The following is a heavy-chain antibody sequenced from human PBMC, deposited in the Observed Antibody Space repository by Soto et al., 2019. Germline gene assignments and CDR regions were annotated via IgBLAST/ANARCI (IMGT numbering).Heavy chain of an antibody. Sequence: QVQLVESGGGLVKPGGSLRLSCAASGFTFSDYYMTWIRQAPGKGLEWVSYISSSSSYTNYADSVKGRFTISRDNAKNSLYLQINSLRAEDTAVYYCARSLDRRVLDYCGQGTLVTVSS. J-gene: IGHJ4*02. D-gene: IGHD3-10*01. CDR1: GFTFSDYY. CDR2: ISSSSSYT. CDR3: ARSLDRRVLDY. V-gene: IGHV3-11*05.